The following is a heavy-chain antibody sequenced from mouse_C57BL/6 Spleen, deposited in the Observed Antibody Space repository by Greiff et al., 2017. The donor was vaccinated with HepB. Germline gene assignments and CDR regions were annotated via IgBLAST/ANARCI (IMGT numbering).Heavy chain of an antibody. J-gene: IGHJ3*01. V-gene: IGHV1-5*01. CDR2: IYPGNSDT. CDR1: GYTFTSYW. Sequence: EVQLQQSGTVLARPGASVKMSCKTSGYTFTSYWMHWVKQRPGQGLEWIGAIYPGNSDTSYNQKFKGKAKLTAVTSASTAYMELSSLTNEDSAVYYCTRQTTVAATGFAYWGQGTLVTVSA. D-gene: IGHD1-1*01. CDR3: TRQTTVAATGFAY.